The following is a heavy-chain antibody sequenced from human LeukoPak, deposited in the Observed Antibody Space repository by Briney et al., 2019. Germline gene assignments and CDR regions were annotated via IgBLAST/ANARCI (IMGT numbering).Heavy chain of an antibody. J-gene: IGHJ6*02. CDR2: IIPILGIA. Sequence: ASVKVSCKASGGTFSSYAISWVRQAPGQGLEWMGGIIPILGIANYAQKFQGRVTITADKSTSTAYMELSSLRSEDTAVYYCARDLKRDTAMENYYYYGMDVWGQGTTVTVSS. V-gene: IGHV1-69*10. D-gene: IGHD5-18*01. CDR3: ARDLKRDTAMENYYYYGMDV. CDR1: GGTFSSYA.